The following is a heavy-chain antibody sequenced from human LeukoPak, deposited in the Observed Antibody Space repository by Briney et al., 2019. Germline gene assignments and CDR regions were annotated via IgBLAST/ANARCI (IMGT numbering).Heavy chain of an antibody. V-gene: IGHV3-23*01. D-gene: IGHD3-16*02. CDR2: ISGGGETT. Sequence: GGSLRLSCAASGFTFNNYAMNWVRQAPGKGLEWVSSISGGGETTYYADSVKGRFTISRDNSKNTLYLQMNSLRAEDTAVYYCAADLHLGELSLESFDYWGQGTLVTVSS. CDR3: AADLHLGELSLESFDY. J-gene: IGHJ4*02. CDR1: GFTFNNYA.